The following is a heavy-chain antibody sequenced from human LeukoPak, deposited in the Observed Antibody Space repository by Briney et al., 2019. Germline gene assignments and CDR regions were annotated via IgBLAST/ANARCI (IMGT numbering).Heavy chain of an antibody. J-gene: IGHJ4*02. Sequence: PWGSLRLSCAASGFTFSRMSWVRQAPGKGLEWLANINRDGSEKYYVDSVKGRFTISRDNTENSLSLQMNSLRAEDTAVYYCARSDSIGSVDYWGQGTLITVSS. V-gene: IGHV3-7*01. CDR3: ARSDSIGSVDY. D-gene: IGHD2-21*01. CDR1: GFTFSR. CDR2: INRDGSEK.